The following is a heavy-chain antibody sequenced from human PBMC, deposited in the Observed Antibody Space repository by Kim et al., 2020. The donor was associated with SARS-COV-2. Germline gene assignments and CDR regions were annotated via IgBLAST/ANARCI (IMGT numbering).Heavy chain of an antibody. J-gene: IGHJ6*01. CDR3: ARASGGITMIVVVTPYYY. CDR2: INHSGST. Sequence: SETLSLTCAVYGGSFSGYYWSWIRQPLGKGLEWIGEINHSGSTNYNPSLKSRVTISVDTSKNQFSLKLSSVTAADTAVYYCARASGGITMIVVVTPYYY. D-gene: IGHD3-22*01. CDR1: GGSFSGYY. V-gene: IGHV4-34*01.